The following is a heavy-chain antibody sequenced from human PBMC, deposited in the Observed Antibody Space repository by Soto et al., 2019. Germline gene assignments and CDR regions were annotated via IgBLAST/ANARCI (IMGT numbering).Heavy chain of an antibody. J-gene: IGHJ4*02. CDR1: GGSISSYY. CDR3: ARATYYYDSSGYYGYYFDY. Sequence: LSLTCTASGGSISSYYWSWIRQPPGKGLEWIGYIYYSGSTNYNSSLKSRVTISVDTSKNQLSLKLSSVTAADTAVYYCARATYYYDSSGYYGYYFDYWGQGTLVTVSS. V-gene: IGHV4-59*01. D-gene: IGHD3-22*01. CDR2: IYYSGST.